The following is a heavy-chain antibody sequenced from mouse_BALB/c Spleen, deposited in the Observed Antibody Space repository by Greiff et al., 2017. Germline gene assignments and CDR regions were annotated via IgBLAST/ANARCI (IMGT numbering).Heavy chain of an antibody. J-gene: IGHJ2*01. CDR1: GYTFTSYV. V-gene: IGHV1-14*01. CDR3: TREGGYYPLLHFDY. Sequence: EVQLQQSGPELVKPGASVKMSCKASGYTFTSYVMHWVKQKPGQGLEWIGYINPYNDGTKYNEKFKGKATLTVDTSSSTAYMQLSSLTSEDSAVYYCTREGGYYPLLHFDYWGQGTTLTVSS. D-gene: IGHD2-3*01. CDR2: INPYNDGT.